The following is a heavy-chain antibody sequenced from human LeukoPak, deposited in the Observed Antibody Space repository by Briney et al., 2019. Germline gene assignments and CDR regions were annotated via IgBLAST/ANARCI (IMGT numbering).Heavy chain of an antibody. Sequence: SVKVSCKASGGTFSSYAISWVRQAPGQGLEWMGGIIPIFGTANYAQKFQGRVTITADESTSTAYMELSSLRSEDTAVYYSARSEDIVVVPAAGYYYYGMDVWGQGTTVTVSS. CDR2: IIPIFGTA. J-gene: IGHJ6*02. V-gene: IGHV1-69*13. D-gene: IGHD2-2*01. CDR3: ARSEDIVVVPAAGYYYYGMDV. CDR1: GGTFSSYA.